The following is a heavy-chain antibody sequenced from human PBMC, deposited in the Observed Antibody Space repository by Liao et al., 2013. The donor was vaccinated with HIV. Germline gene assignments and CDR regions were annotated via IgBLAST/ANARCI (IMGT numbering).Heavy chain of an antibody. CDR3: ASEGDSSGYYGYYFDY. J-gene: IGHJ4*02. CDR1: GGSITSGSYY. D-gene: IGHD3-22*01. CDR2: IYTSGST. Sequence: QVQLQESGPGLVKPSQTLSLTCTVSGGSITSGSYYWSWIRQPAGKGLEWIGRIYTSGSTNYNPSLKSRVTISVDTSKNQFSLKLSSVTAADTAVYYCASEGDSSGYYGYYFDYWGRGNPRSPSPQ. V-gene: IGHV4-61*02.